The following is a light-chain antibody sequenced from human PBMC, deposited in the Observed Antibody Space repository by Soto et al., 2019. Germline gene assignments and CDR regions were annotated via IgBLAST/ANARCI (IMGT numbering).Light chain of an antibody. CDR2: LESSGSY. CDR1: SGHRTNI. Sequence: QLVLTQSSSASASLGSSVKLTCTLSSGHRTNIIAWHQQQPGNAPRYLMKLESSGSYNKGSGVPDRFSGSSSGADRYLTISHLQSEDEAEYYCETWDTNTRVYGTGTKLTVL. CDR3: ETWDTNTRV. J-gene: IGLJ1*01. V-gene: IGLV4-60*03.